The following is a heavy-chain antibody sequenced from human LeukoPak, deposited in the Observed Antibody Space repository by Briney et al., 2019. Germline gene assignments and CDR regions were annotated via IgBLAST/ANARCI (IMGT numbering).Heavy chain of an antibody. D-gene: IGHD2-8*02. Sequence: ASETPSLTCSVSGGSISSSPYYWGWIRQPPGKGLEFVGSISYSGTTYYNPSLKSRVTISVDTSKNQFSLRLSSVTAADTAVYYCARLALGRPFDYWGQGTLVTVSS. V-gene: IGHV4-39*01. CDR3: ARLALGRPFDY. J-gene: IGHJ4*02. CDR2: ISYSGTT. CDR1: GGSISSSPYY.